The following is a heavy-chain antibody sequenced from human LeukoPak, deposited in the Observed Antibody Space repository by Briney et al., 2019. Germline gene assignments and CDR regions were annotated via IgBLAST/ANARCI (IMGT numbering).Heavy chain of an antibody. J-gene: IGHJ4*02. V-gene: IGHV3-23*01. Sequence: GGSLRLSCAASGFTFSSYAMRWVRQAPGKGLEWVSGISGSGDSTYCADSVKGRFTISRDNSKNTLYLQMNSLRAEDTAVYYCARRSGIAVAGAFDYWGQGTLVTVSS. CDR2: ISGSGDST. CDR3: ARRSGIAVAGAFDY. CDR1: GFTFSSYA. D-gene: IGHD6-19*01.